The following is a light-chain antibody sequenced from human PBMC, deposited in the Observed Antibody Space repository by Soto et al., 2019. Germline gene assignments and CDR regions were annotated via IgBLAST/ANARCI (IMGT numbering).Light chain of an antibody. Sequence: MLTQSPGTLSLSPEERDTHSCRATQSVSSSYLAWYQQKPGHAPRLLIYGASSRASGIPDRFSGSGSGTDFTLTICRLEPEDFAVYYCQQYGSSSETFGQGTKVDIK. CDR1: QSVSSSY. V-gene: IGKV3-20*01. CDR2: GAS. J-gene: IGKJ1*01. CDR3: QQYGSSSET.